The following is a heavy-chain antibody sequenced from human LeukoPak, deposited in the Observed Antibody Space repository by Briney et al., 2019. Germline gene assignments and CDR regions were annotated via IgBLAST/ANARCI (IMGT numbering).Heavy chain of an antibody. CDR3: ARDPSIAAAGRGYFDD. CDR2: ISGYNGNR. J-gene: IGHJ4*02. Sequence: ASVKVSCRPSGYTFTSNGISWVRQAPGQGLEWRGWISGYNGNRKYGQKFQDRVAMTTDTSTNTAHMELRTLRSDDTAIYYCARDPSIAAAGRGYFDDWGQGTLVTVSS. CDR1: GYTFTSNG. D-gene: IGHD6-13*01. V-gene: IGHV1-18*01.